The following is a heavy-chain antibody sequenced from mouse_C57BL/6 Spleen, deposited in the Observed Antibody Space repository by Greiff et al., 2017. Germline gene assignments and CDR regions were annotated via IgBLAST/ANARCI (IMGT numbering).Heavy chain of an antibody. Sequence: QVQLKQSGAELVRPGTSVKVSCKASGYAFTNYLIEWVKQRPGQGLEWIGVINPGSGGTNYNEKFKGKATLTADKSSSTAYMQLSSLTSEDSAVYFCARGGSSYFDYWGQGTTLTVSS. CDR2: INPGSGGT. D-gene: IGHD1-1*01. CDR3: ARGGSSYFDY. CDR1: GYAFTNYL. V-gene: IGHV1-54*01. J-gene: IGHJ2*01.